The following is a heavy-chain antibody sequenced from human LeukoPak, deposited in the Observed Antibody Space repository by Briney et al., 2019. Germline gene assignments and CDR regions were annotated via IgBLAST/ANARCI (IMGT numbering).Heavy chain of an antibody. CDR1: GGSILSTNW. Sequence: SGTLSLTCAVSGGSILSTNWWSWVRQPPGKGLEWIGEVHLSGASNYNPSLKSRVSMSIDKSRNHLSLELTPVTAADTAIYYCARESGAFSPFGFWGQGTLVTVSS. D-gene: IGHD1-26*01. CDR2: VHLSGAS. V-gene: IGHV4-4*02. CDR3: ARESGAFSPFGF. J-gene: IGHJ4*02.